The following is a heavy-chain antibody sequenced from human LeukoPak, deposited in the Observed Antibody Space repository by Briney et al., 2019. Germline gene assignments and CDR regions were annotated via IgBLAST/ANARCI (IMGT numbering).Heavy chain of an antibody. CDR2: ISGSGGST. Sequence: GGSLRLSCAASGFTFSSYAMSWVRQAPGKGLEWVSAISGSGGSTYYADSVKGRFTISRDNSKSTLYLQMNSLRAEDTAVYYCAKDTIRNCCTSTSCYVVYWGQGTLVTVSS. CDR1: GFTFSSYA. J-gene: IGHJ4*02. D-gene: IGHD2-2*01. CDR3: AKDTIRNCCTSTSCYVVY. V-gene: IGHV3-23*01.